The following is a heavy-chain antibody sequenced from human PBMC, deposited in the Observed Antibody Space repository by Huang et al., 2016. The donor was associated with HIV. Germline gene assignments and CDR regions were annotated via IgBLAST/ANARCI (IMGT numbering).Heavy chain of an antibody. CDR2: ITSSSGSI. Sequence: EVQLMESGGGLVQPGGSLRLSCAASGFTFSTYNMNWVRQAPRKGLEWVSNITSSSGSIYYADSVKGRFTISRDNAKTSLYLQMNSLRAEDTAVYYCARFGSYYYGSGSYLDAFDIWGQGTMVTVSS. CDR3: ARFGSYYYGSGSYLDAFDI. J-gene: IGHJ3*02. CDR1: GFTFSTYN. D-gene: IGHD3-10*01. V-gene: IGHV3-48*01.